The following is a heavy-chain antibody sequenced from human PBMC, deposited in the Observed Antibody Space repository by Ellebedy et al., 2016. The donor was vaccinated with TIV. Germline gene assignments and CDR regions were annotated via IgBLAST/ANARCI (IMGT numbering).Heavy chain of an antibody. CDR1: GYTFTGYY. CDR3: ATYGSGTYASFDY. Sequence: ASVKVSCKTSGYTFTGYYMQWVRQAPGQGLEWMGIIDPSVGTTTYAQKFQERVAMTRDMSTSTVHMELSSLRSEDTAIYYCATYGSGTYASFDYWGQGTLVTVSS. D-gene: IGHD3-10*01. V-gene: IGHV1-46*01. CDR2: IDPSVGTT. J-gene: IGHJ4*02.